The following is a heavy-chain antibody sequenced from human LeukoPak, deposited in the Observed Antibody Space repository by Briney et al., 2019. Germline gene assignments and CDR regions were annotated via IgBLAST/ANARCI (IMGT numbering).Heavy chain of an antibody. CDR3: ARGTILLWFGELLPNWFDP. CDR1: GGSISSGGYY. V-gene: IGHV4-31*03. CDR2: IYYSGST. Sequence: SETLSLTCTVSGGSISSGGYYWSWIRQHPGKGLEWIGYIYYSGSTYYNPSLKSRVTISVDTSKNQFSLKLSSVTAADTAVYYCARGTILLWFGELLPNWFDPWGQGTLVTVSS. D-gene: IGHD3-10*01. J-gene: IGHJ5*02.